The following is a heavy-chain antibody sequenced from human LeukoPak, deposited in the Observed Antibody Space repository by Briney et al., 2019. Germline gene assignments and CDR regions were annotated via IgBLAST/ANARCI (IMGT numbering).Heavy chain of an antibody. CDR2: IKHDESEK. J-gene: IGHJ4*02. V-gene: IGHV3-7*01. D-gene: IGHD2-21*01. CDR3: AICFSGCDY. CDR1: GFSFNSDW. Sequence: QPGGSLRLSCAASGFSFNSDWMDWVRQAPGKGLEWVANIKHDESEKNYLDSVKGRFTISRDNAQNSLYLQMNGLRADDTAVYYCAICFSGCDYWGQGTLVTVSS.